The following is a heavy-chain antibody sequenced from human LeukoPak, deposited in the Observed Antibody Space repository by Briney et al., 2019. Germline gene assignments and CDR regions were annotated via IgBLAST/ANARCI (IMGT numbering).Heavy chain of an antibody. CDR3: ARVPLRRYSSGWYAFDI. CDR1: GGSISSGSYY. J-gene: IGHJ3*02. D-gene: IGHD6-19*01. V-gene: IGHV4-61*02. CDR2: IYTSGST. Sequence: SETLSLTCTVSGGSISSGSYYWSWLRQPAGKGLECIGRIYTSGSTNYNPSLKSRVTISVDTSKNQFSLKLSSVTAADTAVYYCARVPLRRYSSGWYAFDIWGQGTMDTVPS.